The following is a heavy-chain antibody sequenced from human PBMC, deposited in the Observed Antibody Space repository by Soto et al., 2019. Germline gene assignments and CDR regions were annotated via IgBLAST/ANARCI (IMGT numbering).Heavy chain of an antibody. CDR3: ARGNWEVVASFDH. D-gene: IGHD3-22*01. J-gene: IGHJ4*02. CDR1: GGSFSGYY. CDR2: INHSGST. V-gene: IGHV4-34*01. Sequence: SETLSLTCAVYGGSFSGYYWSWIRQPPGKGLEWIGEINHSGSTNYNPPLKSRVTISVDRSKNQFSLKLSSVTAADTAVYYCARGNWEVVASFDHWGQGTLVTVSS.